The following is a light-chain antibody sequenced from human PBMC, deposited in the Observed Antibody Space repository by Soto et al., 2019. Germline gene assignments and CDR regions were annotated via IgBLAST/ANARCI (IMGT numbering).Light chain of an antibody. V-gene: IGKV3-11*01. Sequence: EIVLTQSPATLSLSPGERATLSCRASQRVSDRLAWYQQKPGQAPRLLIYDASNRATGIPARFSGSGSGTDFTLTISSPEPEDSAVYYCQQRSNGHITFGQGTRLEIK. CDR2: DAS. CDR1: QRVSDR. CDR3: QQRSNGHIT. J-gene: IGKJ5*01.